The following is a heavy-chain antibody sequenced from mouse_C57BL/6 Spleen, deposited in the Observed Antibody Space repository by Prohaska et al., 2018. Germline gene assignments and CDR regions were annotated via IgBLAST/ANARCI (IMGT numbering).Heavy chain of an antibody. CDR3: ARERTTVVYFDY. CDR1: GFTFSSYA. J-gene: IGHJ2*01. D-gene: IGHD1-1*01. V-gene: IGHV5-4*01. Sequence: EVQLVESGGGLVKPGGSLKLSCAASGFTFSSYAMSWVRQTPEKRLEWVATISDGGSYTYYPDNVKGRFTISRDNAKNNLYLQMSHLKSEDTAMYYCARERTTVVYFDYWGQGTTLTVSS. CDR2: ISDGGSYT.